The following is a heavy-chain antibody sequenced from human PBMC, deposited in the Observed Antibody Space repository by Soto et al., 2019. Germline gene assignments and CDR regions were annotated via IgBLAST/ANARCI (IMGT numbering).Heavy chain of an antibody. Sequence: SETLSLTCTVSGGSINNSNYSWGWIRQPRGKGLEWIGTMYYSGNTYYNPSLKSRVTISVDTSKNQFSLKLSSVTAADTALYYCASLHDYCINSSCYAPYARDVWGQGTTVTVSS. CDR1: GGSINNSNYS. J-gene: IGHJ6*02. CDR2: MYYSGNT. D-gene: IGHD2-2*01. V-gene: IGHV4-39*01. CDR3: ASLHDYCINSSCYAPYARDV.